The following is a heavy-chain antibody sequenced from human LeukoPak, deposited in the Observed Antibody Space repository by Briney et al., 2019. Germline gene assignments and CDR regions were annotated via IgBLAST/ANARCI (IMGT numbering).Heavy chain of an antibody. CDR2: IKSKTDGETT. CDR1: GFTFSSYA. D-gene: IGHD1-14*01. J-gene: IGHJ4*02. V-gene: IGHV3-15*01. Sequence: GRSLRLSCAASGFTFSSYAMHWVRQAPGKGLEWVGRIKSKTDGETTDYAAPVKGRFTISRDDSENTLFLQMNSLKTEDTAVYYCTTDGNFDYWGQGTLVTVSS. CDR3: TTDGNFDY.